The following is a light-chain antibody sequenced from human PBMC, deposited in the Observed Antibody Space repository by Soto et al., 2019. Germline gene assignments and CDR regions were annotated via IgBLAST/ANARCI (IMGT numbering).Light chain of an antibody. J-gene: IGKJ1*01. CDR2: KAS. CDR3: QHHGT. CDR1: QSISGW. Sequence: DIQMTQSPSTLSASVGDRVTITCRASQSISGWLAWYQQKPGKAPKLLIYKASALESGVPSRFSGCGSGTEFTLTISTLQPDDFATYYCQHHGTFGQGTKV. V-gene: IGKV1-5*03.